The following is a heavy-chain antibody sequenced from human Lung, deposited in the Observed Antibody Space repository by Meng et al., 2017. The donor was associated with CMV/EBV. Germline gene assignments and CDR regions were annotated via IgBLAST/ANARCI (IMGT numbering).Heavy chain of an antibody. D-gene: IGHD6-19*01. J-gene: IGHJ4*02. CDR2: ISSDGTNK. Sequence: GGSLRLXCAASGFIFSNYALYWVRQAPGKGLESVAVISSDGTNKLHADSVEGRFTISRDNSKNTLYLQMSSLGAEDTAVYYCARDRVRRAEVVAGHPGYWXKRTXVTVSS. CDR3: ARDRVRRAEVVAGHPGY. CDR1: GFIFSNYA. V-gene: IGHV3-30*04.